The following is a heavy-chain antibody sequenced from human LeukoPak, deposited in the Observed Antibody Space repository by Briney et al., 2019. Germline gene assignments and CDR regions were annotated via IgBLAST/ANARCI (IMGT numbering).Heavy chain of an antibody. D-gene: IGHD5-18*01. CDR2: MNPNSGNT. Sequence: GASVKVSCKASGYTFTSYDINWVRQATGQGLEWMGWMNPNSGNTGYAQKFQGGVTMTRNTSISTAYMELSSLRSEDTAVYYCAIRGYSYGYFDYWGQGTPVTVSS. J-gene: IGHJ4*02. CDR3: AIRGYSYGYFDY. V-gene: IGHV1-8*01. CDR1: GYTFTSYD.